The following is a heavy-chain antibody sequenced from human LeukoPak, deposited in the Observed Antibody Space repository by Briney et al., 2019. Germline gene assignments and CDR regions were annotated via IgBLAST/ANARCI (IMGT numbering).Heavy chain of an antibody. Sequence: GGSLRLSCAGSGFIFSNYAMSWVRQAPGQGLGWVSTISNSGDATFYADAVKGRFTISRDNSKNTLYLQMYSLRAEDTAIYYCAKAPPYTKYFDYWGQGTLLTVSS. J-gene: IGHJ4*02. D-gene: IGHD1-1*01. CDR1: GFIFSNYA. V-gene: IGHV3-23*01. CDR3: AKAPPYTKYFDY. CDR2: ISNSGDAT.